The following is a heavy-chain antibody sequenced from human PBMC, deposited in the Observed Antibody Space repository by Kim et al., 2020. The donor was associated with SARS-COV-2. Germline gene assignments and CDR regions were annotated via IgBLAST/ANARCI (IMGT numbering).Heavy chain of an antibody. J-gene: IGHJ4*02. Sequence: GGSLRLSCAASGFTLSSYAMSWVRQAPGKGLEWVSGISGSGGTTYYADSVKGRFTISRDNSKNTLYLQMNSLRAEDTAVYYCANGRYGSGTFLGGYWGQGTLVTVSS. D-gene: IGHD3-10*01. CDR1: GFTLSSYA. V-gene: IGHV3-23*01. CDR3: ANGRYGSGTFLGGY. CDR2: ISGSGGTT.